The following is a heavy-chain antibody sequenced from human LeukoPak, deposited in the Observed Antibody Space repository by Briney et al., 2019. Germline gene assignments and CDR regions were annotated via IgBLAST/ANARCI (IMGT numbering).Heavy chain of an antibody. Sequence: PGGSLRLSCAASGLHFSGTAMSWVRQAPGKGLEWVSAISHDGMNAYYADSVKGRFTISSDNSKTTVSLEMSSLTDADTGVYYCAKDGAQYSSGPECDPRGQGALVTVSP. CDR2: ISHDGMNA. CDR1: GLHFSGTA. D-gene: IGHD6-19*01. CDR3: AKDGAQYSSGPECDP. V-gene: IGHV3-23*01. J-gene: IGHJ5*02.